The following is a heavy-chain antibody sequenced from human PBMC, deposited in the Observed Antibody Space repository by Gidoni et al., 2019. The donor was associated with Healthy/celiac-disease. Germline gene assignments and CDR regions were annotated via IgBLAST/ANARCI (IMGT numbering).Heavy chain of an antibody. Sequence: QVQLQESGPGLVKPSETLSLTCTVSGGSISSSYWSWIRQPPGKGLEWIGYIYYSGSTNYNPSLKSRVTISVDTSKNQFSLKLSSVTAADTAVYYCARETKNYYDSSGYYYYFDYWGQGTLVTVSS. V-gene: IGHV4-59*01. CDR2: IYYSGST. CDR3: ARETKNYYDSSGYYYYFDY. D-gene: IGHD3-22*01. J-gene: IGHJ4*02. CDR1: GGSISSSY.